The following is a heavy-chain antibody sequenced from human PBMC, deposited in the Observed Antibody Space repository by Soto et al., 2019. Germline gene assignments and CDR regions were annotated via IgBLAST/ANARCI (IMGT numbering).Heavy chain of an antibody. Sequence: GGSLRLSCAASGFTFSSYWMSWVRQAPGKGLEWVANIKQDGSEKYYVDSVKGRFTISRDNAKNSLYLQMNSLRAEDTAVYYCARAYYDYVWGSYRLELYAFDIWGQGTMVTVSS. CDR1: GFTFSSYW. V-gene: IGHV3-7*05. D-gene: IGHD3-16*02. CDR2: IKQDGSEK. J-gene: IGHJ3*02. CDR3: ARAYYDYVWGSYRLELYAFDI.